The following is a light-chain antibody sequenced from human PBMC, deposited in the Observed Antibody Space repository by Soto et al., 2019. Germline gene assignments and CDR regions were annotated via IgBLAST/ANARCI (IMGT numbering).Light chain of an antibody. V-gene: IGKV1-33*01. J-gene: IGKJ2*01. Sequence: DIQMTQSPSSLSASVGDRVTITCQASQDISNYLNWYQHKPGKAPKLLIYDASNLETGVPSRFSGSGSGTDFAFTISSLQPEDIATYYCQQYDFLPPYTFGQGTKLEIK. CDR1: QDISNY. CDR3: QQYDFLPPYT. CDR2: DAS.